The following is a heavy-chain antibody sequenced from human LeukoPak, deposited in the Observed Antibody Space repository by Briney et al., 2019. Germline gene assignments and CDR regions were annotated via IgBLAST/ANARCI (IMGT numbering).Heavy chain of an antibody. V-gene: IGHV1-18*01. D-gene: IGHD3-22*01. J-gene: IGHJ4*02. CDR2: ISAYNGST. CDR3: ARISYYYDSSGYDY. CDR1: GYTFTSYG. Sequence: ASVKVSCKASGYTFTSYGISWVRQAPGHGLEWMGWISAYNGSTNYAQKLQGRVTMTTDTSTSTAYMELRSLRSDDTAVYYCARISYYYDSSGYDYWGQGTLVTVSS.